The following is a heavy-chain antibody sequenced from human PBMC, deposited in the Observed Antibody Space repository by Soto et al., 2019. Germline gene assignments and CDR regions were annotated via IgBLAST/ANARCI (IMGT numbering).Heavy chain of an antibody. J-gene: IGHJ4*02. CDR3: ARTNKFNSQSSGWANRFDS. Sequence: EMQLLESGGGLVQPGGSLRLFCAASGFTFTNYAMTWVRQAPGKGLEWVSTITPTGATFYGDTVKGRFTISRDNSRSTVFLQMNSLRAEDTAMYYCARTNKFNSQSSGWANRFDSWGQGTLVTVSS. V-gene: IGHV3-23*01. CDR1: GFTFTNYA. D-gene: IGHD6-19*01. CDR2: ITPTGAT.